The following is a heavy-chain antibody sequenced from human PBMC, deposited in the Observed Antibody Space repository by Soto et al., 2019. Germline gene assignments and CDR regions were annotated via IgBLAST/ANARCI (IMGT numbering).Heavy chain of an antibody. Sequence: QVQLVQSGAEVKKPGSSVKVSCKASGGTFSSYAISWVRQAPGQGLEWMGGIIPIFGTASYAQKFQGRVTITADESTSTAYMELSSLRSEDTAVYYCARALHSPDLEWGSYGMDVWGQGTTVTVSS. J-gene: IGHJ6*02. D-gene: IGHD3-3*01. CDR3: ARALHSPDLEWGSYGMDV. CDR2: IIPIFGTA. CDR1: GGTFSSYA. V-gene: IGHV1-69*01.